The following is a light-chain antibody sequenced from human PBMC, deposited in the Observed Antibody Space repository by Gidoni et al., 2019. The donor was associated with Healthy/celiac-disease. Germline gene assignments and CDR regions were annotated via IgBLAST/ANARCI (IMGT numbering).Light chain of an antibody. CDR2: KAS. CDR3: QQYNSYSYS. J-gene: IGKJ2*03. CDR1: QSISSW. Sequence: DIQMTQSPSTLSASVGDRVTITCRASQSISSWLAWYQQKPGKAPKLLIYKASSLESGVPSRFSGSGSGTEFTLTISSLQPDDFATYYCQQYNSYSYSVXQGTKLEIK. V-gene: IGKV1-5*03.